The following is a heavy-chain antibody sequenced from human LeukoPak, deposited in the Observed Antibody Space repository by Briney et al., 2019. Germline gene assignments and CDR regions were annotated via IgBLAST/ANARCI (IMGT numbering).Heavy chain of an antibody. CDR3: ARGAGDPDYMDV. Sequence: SVKVSCKASGGTFSNYAISWVRQAPGQGLEWMGGIIPIFGTANYAQKFQGRVTITADESTSTAYMELSSLRSDDTAMYYCARGAGDPDYMDVWGKGTTVTVSS. CDR2: IIPIFGTA. D-gene: IGHD7-27*01. CDR1: GGTFSNYA. V-gene: IGHV1-69*13. J-gene: IGHJ6*03.